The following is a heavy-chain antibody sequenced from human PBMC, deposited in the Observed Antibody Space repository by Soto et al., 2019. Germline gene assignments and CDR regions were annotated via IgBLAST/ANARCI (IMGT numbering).Heavy chain of an antibody. J-gene: IGHJ4*02. CDR3: ARESYYGSGATVVAY. CDR2: IYYSGST. CDR1: GGSISSSSYY. D-gene: IGHD3-10*01. V-gene: IGHV4-39*07. Sequence: SETLSLTCTVSGGSISSSSYYWGWIRQPPGKGLEWIGSIYYSGSTYYNPSLKSRVTISVDTSKNQFSLKVNSVTAADTAVYYCARESYYGSGATVVAYWGQGTLVTVS.